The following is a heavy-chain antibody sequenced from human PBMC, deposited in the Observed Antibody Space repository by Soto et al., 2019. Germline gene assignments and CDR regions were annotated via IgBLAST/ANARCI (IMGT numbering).Heavy chain of an antibody. D-gene: IGHD4-17*01. CDR2: ISNDGRSK. CDR1: EFTFSTYA. J-gene: IGHJ6*02. CDR3: ARGSTAQGLKTMDV. Sequence: GGSLRLSCAASEFTFSTYAMHWVRQAPGKGLEWVAVISNDGRSKSYADSVKGRFTISRDSSKNTLFLQMNSLRADDSAVYYYARGSTAQGLKTMDVWGQGTTVTVSS. V-gene: IGHV3-30*04.